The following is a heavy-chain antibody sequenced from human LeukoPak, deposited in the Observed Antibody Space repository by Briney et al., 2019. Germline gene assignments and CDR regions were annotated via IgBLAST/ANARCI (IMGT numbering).Heavy chain of an antibody. Sequence: GGSLRLSCTASGFTFGEYAIGWLRQAPGKGLEWLSFIRTIPYGVTTEYAASVKGRFTVSRDDSKAIAYLQMNSLRTEDTAVYYCSRESGPSKPNWFDPWGQGTLVTVSS. D-gene: IGHD1-14*01. CDR3: SRESGPSKPNWFDP. V-gene: IGHV3-49*03. CDR2: IRTIPYGVTT. CDR1: GFTFGEYA. J-gene: IGHJ5*02.